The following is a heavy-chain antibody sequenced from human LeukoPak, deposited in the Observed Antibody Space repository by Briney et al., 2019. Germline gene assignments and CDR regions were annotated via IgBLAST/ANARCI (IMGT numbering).Heavy chain of an antibody. V-gene: IGHV4-4*07. D-gene: IGHD3-9*01. CDR1: GGFINSYY. J-gene: IGHJ6*03. Sequence: PSETLSLTCTVSGGFINSYYWSWIRQPAGKGLEWIGRVYTSGITNYNPSLKSRITMSVDTSKNQFSLKLTSVTAADTAVYYCARLNGFDRGYYYYMDVWGKGTTVTVSS. CDR2: VYTSGIT. CDR3: ARLNGFDRGYYYYMDV.